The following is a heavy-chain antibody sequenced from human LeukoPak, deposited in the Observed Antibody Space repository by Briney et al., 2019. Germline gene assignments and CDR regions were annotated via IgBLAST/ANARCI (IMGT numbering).Heavy chain of an antibody. Sequence: GGSLRLSCVASGFTFSSYDMHWVRQATGKGLEWVSGIGIVGDKYYSGSVKGRFTISRENDKNFLYLQMNSLRVEDTAVYYCARDPVEWELLLGCWGQGTLVTVSS. CDR1: GFTFSSYD. J-gene: IGHJ4*02. D-gene: IGHD3-3*01. CDR3: ARDPVEWELLLGC. CDR2: IGIVGDK. V-gene: IGHV3-13*01.